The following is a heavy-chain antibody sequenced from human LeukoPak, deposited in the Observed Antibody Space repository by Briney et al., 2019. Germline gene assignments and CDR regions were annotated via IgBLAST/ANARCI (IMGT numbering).Heavy chain of an antibody. CDR3: ARRGQWLPTSALYYYYYYMDV. J-gene: IGHJ6*03. D-gene: IGHD6-19*01. CDR2: INHSGST. V-gene: IGHV4-34*01. Sequence: PSETLSLTCAVYGGSFSGYYWSWIRQPPGKGLEWIGEINHSGSTNYNPSLKSRLTISVDTSKNQFSLKLSSVTAADTAVYYCARRGQWLPTSALYYYYYYMDVWGKGTTVTISS. CDR1: GGSFSGYY.